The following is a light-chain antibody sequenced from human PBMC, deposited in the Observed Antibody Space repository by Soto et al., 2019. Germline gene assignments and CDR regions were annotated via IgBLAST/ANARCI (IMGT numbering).Light chain of an antibody. J-gene: IGKJ5*01. CDR2: AAS. CDR3: QQTFSTPIT. V-gene: IGKV1-39*01. Sequence: GDRVTITCRASQPVRTYLNWYQQKPGKAPTLLVYAASTLGSAVPPRFTGAGSETDFTLTISGLQPEDFATYYCQQTFSTPITFGQGTRLE. CDR1: QPVRTY.